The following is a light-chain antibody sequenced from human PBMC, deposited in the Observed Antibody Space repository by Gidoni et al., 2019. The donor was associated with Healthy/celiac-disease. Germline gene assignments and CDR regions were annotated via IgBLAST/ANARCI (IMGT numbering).Light chain of an antibody. J-gene: IGKJ2*01. CDR2: DAS. CDR3: QQRSNWPPYT. CDR1: QRVSSY. Sequence: EIVLTQSPATLSWSPGARATLSCSASQRVSSYLAWYEQQPGQAPRLLIHDASHRPTGIPARFRVSGSGTDFTLTISSREPEDFSVYYCQQRSNWPPYTFGHGTKLEIK. V-gene: IGKV3-11*01.